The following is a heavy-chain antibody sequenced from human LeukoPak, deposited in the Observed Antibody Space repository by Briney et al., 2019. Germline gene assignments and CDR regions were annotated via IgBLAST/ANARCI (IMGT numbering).Heavy chain of an antibody. CDR1: GYSFTDKY. CDR3: AKDHRGYYYDSSGYYRTRGFLDY. J-gene: IGHJ4*02. CDR2: INPNSGGT. V-gene: IGHV1-2*02. Sequence: GASVKVSCKASGYSFTDKYMHWVRQAPGQGLEWMGWINPNSGGTNYAQKFQGRVTMTTDTSMSTAYMELSRLTSDDTAVYYCAKDHRGYYYDSSGYYRTRGFLDYWGQGTLVTVSS. D-gene: IGHD3-22*01.